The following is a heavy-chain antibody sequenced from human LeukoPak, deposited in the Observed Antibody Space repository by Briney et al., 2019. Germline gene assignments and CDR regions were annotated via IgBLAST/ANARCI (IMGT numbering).Heavy chain of an antibody. J-gene: IGHJ6*03. CDR3: VRHQEGMVRGVLYYMDV. V-gene: IGHV4-59*05. CDR1: GETFPGYF. Sequence: SETLSLTCAVYGETFPGYFWTWIRQPPGKGLEWIGSIYYTGNTYYNPSLKSRVTISVDTSKNQFSLKLSSVTAADTAVYYCVRHQEGMVRGVLYYMDVWGTGTTVTISS. CDR2: IYYTGNT. D-gene: IGHD3-10*01.